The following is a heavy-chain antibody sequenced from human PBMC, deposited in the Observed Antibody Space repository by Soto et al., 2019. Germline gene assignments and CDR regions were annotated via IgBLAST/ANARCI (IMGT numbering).Heavy chain of an antibody. J-gene: IGHJ6*01. D-gene: IGHD2-2*02. V-gene: IGHV4-34*01. Sequence: PPGQGLEWIREINHSGSTHYNPSLRGLVPISVDTSKNHVALKLCSVTAADTAVYYCASMPNSDVVPAAIGPGEIYYFYYGIGV. CDR3: ASMPNSDVVPAAIGPGEIYYFYYGIGV. CDR2: INHSGST.